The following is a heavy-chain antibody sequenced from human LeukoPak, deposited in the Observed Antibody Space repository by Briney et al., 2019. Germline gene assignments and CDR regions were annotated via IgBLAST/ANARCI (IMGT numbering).Heavy chain of an antibody. V-gene: IGHV3-21*01. J-gene: IGHJ6*02. D-gene: IGHD3-10*01. CDR3: ARDLGGITMVRGVLDV. Sequence: PGGSLTLSCAASVFTFSSYSVNWVRHAPGKGLEWVSSISSSSSYIYYAASVKGRYPISRQNAKNSLSMQMNSLRAEDTAVYYCARDLGGITMVRGVLDVWGQGTTVTVSS. CDR2: ISSSSSYI. CDR1: VFTFSSYS.